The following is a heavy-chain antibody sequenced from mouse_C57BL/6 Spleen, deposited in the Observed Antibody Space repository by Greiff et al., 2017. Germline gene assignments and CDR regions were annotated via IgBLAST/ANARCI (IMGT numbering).Heavy chain of an antibody. J-gene: IGHJ3*01. CDR1: GYTFTSYW. CDR3: ARMSNGFAY. D-gene: IGHD2-5*01. V-gene: IGHV1-64*01. CDR2: IHPTSGST. Sequence: QVQLQQPGAELVKPGASVKLSCKASGYTFTSYWMHWVKQRPGQGLEWIGMIHPTSGSTNYNEKFKSKATLTVDKSSSIAYMQLSSLTSEDSAVYYCARMSNGFAYWGQGTLVTVSA.